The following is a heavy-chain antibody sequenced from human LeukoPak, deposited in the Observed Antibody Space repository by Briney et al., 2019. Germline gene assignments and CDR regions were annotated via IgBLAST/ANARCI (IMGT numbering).Heavy chain of an antibody. Sequence: GGSLRLSCAASGFTFSSYSMNWVRQAPGKGLEWVSYISSSSSTIYYADSVKGRFTISRGNAKNSLYLQMNSLRAEDTAVYYCARRNGSYYYGMDVWGQGTTVTVSS. J-gene: IGHJ6*02. CDR2: ISSSSSTI. D-gene: IGHD2-8*01. CDR1: GFTFSSYS. CDR3: ARRNGSYYYGMDV. V-gene: IGHV3-48*01.